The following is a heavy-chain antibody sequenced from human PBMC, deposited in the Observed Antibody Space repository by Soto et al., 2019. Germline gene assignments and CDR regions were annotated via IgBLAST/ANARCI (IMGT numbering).Heavy chain of an antibody. Sequence: TLSLTCTVSGGSISSSSYYWGWIRQPPGKGLEWIGSIYYSGSTYYNPSLKSRVTISVDTSKNQFSLKLSSVTAADTAVYYCARLGYCSGGSCYLSDWFDPWGQGTLVTVSS. CDR2: IYYSGST. CDR1: GGSISSSSYY. J-gene: IGHJ5*02. D-gene: IGHD2-15*01. V-gene: IGHV4-39*01. CDR3: ARLGYCSGGSCYLSDWFDP.